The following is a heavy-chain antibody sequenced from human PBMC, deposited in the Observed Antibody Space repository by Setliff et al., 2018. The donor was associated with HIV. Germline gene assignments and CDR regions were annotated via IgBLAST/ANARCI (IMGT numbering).Heavy chain of an antibody. V-gene: IGHV4-39*01. Sequence: SETLSLTCNVSGGSIRSSSYYWGWIRQPPGKGLEWIGNIYYSGSTYYNPSLKSRITISVDTSKNQFSLKLSSVTAADTAVYYCARHYQHSWVGVDYYFMDVWGKGTTVTVSS. D-gene: IGHD1-26*01. CDR3: ARHYQHSWVGVDYYFMDV. J-gene: IGHJ6*03. CDR1: GGSIRSSSYY. CDR2: IYYSGST.